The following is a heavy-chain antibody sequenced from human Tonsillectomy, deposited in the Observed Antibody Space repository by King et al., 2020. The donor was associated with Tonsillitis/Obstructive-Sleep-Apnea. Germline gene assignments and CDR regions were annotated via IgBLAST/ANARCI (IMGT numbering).Heavy chain of an antibody. CDR2: IKQDGSEK. V-gene: IGHV3-7*01. D-gene: IGHD6-19*01. CDR1: GLTFSDYW. CDR3: VRRRGDWYGGD. J-gene: IGHJ4*02. Sequence: VQLVESGGGLVQPGGSLRLSCTASGLTFSDYWMNWVRQAPGKGLEWVANIKQDGSEKYYVDSVKGRFTISRDNAKNSLYLQMNSLRVEDTAVYYCVRRRGDWYGGDCGQGTLFTVSS.